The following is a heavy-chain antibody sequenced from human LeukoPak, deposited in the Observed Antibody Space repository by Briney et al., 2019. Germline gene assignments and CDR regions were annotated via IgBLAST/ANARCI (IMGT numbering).Heavy chain of an antibody. J-gene: IGHJ4*02. CDR3: ATYSSGWSAVDY. Sequence: ASVKVSCKASGYTFTSYGISWVRQAPGQGLEWMGWISAYNGNTNYAQKLQGRVTMTTDTSTSTAYMELRSLRSDDTAVYHCATYSSGWSAVDYWGQGTLVTVSS. V-gene: IGHV1-18*01. CDR2: ISAYNGNT. D-gene: IGHD6-19*01. CDR1: GYTFTSYG.